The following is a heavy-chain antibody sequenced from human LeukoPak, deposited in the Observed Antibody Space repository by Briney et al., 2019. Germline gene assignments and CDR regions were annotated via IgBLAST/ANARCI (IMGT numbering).Heavy chain of an antibody. V-gene: IGHV3-23*01. J-gene: IGHJ4*02. CDR3: AKDVEMATIRGYFDY. Sequence: GGSLRLSWSASASTVSSYAMSWVRQAPGEGLGWVSVISGSGGSTYYADSVKGRFTISRDNSKNTLYLQMNSLRAEDTAVYYCAKDVEMATIRGYFDYWGQGTLVTVSS. D-gene: IGHD5-24*01. CDR2: ISGSGGST. CDR1: ASTVSSYA.